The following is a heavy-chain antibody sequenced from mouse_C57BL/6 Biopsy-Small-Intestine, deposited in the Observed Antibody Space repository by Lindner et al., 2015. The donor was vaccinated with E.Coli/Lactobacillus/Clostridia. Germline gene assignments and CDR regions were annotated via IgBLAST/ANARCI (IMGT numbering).Heavy chain of an antibody. CDR1: GYIFTSYW. Sequence: VQLQESGAELVMPGASVKLSCKASGYIFTSYWMRWVKQRPGQGLEWIGEIDPSDSYANYNRIFKDKATLTVDKSSNTAYMQLSGLTSEDSAVYYCARGFGSSFGYWGQGTTLTVSS. CDR2: IDPSDSYA. CDR3: ARGFGSSFGY. D-gene: IGHD1-1*01. J-gene: IGHJ2*01. V-gene: IGHV1-69*01.